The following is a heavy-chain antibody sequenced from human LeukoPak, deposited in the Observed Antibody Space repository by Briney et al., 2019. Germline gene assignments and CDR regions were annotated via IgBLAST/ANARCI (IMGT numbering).Heavy chain of an antibody. CDR2: ISAYNGNT. CDR3: ARDASDTDYGSGSYPGY. D-gene: IGHD3-10*01. Sequence: ASVKVSCKASGYTFTSYGISWLRQAPGQGLEWMGWISAYNGNTNYAQKLQGRVTMTTDTSTSTAYMELRSLRSDDTAVYYCARDASDTDYGSGSYPGYWGQGTLVTVSS. CDR1: GYTFTSYG. J-gene: IGHJ4*02. V-gene: IGHV1-18*01.